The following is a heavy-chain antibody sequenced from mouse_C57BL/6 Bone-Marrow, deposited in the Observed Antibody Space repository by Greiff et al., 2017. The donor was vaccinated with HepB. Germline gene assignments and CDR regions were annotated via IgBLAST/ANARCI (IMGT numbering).Heavy chain of an antibody. V-gene: IGHV1-82*01. Sequence: QVQLQQSGPELVKPGASVKISCKASGYAFSSSWMNWVKQRPGKGLEWIGRIYPGDGDTNYNQKFKGKATLTVDTSSSTAYMQLSSLTSEDSAVYYCARITTVVAHWYFDVWGTGTTVTVSS. D-gene: IGHD1-1*01. CDR3: ARITTVVAHWYFDV. CDR2: IYPGDGDT. CDR1: GYAFSSSW. J-gene: IGHJ1*03.